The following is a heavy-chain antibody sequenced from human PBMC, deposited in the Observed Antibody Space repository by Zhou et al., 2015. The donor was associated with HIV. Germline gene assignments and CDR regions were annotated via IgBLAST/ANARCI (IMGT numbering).Heavy chain of an antibody. CDR3: ARGGYRGDQLLFLGDHFDY. CDR1: GGTFSSYA. CDR2: IIPIFGTA. Sequence: QVQLVQSGAEVKKPGSSVKVSCKASGGTFSSYAISWVRQAPGQGLEWMGGIIPIFGTANYAQKFQGRVTITADESTSTAYMELSSLRSEDTAVYYCARGGYRGDQLLFLGDHFDYWGQGTLVTVSS. J-gene: IGHJ4*02. V-gene: IGHV1-69*01. D-gene: IGHD2-2*01.